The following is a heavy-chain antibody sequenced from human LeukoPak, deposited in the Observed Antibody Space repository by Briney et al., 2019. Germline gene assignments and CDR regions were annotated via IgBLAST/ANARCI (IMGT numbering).Heavy chain of an antibody. CDR3: ARAPGGWFDP. CDR2: IKQDGSEK. CDR1: GFTFNSYW. V-gene: IGHV3-7*01. J-gene: IGHJ5*02. Sequence: PGGSLRLSCAASGFTFNSYWMSWVRQAPGKGLEWVANIKQDGSEKYYVDSVKGRFTISRDNAKNSLYLQMNSLRAEDTAVYYCARAPGGWFDPRGQGTLVTVSS.